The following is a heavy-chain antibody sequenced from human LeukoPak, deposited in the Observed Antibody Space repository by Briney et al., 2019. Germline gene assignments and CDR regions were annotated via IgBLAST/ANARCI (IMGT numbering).Heavy chain of an antibody. CDR2: ISYDGSNK. V-gene: IGHV3-30*18. J-gene: IGHJ6*03. CDR3: AKDLSYYYMDV. CDR1: GFTYSHYG. Sequence: GGTLRLSCVASGFTYSHYGMNWVRQAPGKGLEWVAVISYDGSNKYYADSVKGRFTISRDNSKNTLYLQMNSLRAEDTAVYYCAKDLSYYYMDVWGKGTTVTVSS.